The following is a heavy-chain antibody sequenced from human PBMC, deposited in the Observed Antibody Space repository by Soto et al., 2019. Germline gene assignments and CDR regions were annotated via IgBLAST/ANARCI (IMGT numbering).Heavy chain of an antibody. Sequence: SETLSLPCTVSGASISSGDYSWSWIRQHPGKGLALIGYIYYSGNNYYNPSLKILVTILLDTSKNQFSLKLSSMTGADTAVYYCARGVVLVPATPNWFDPWGQGTLVTVS. CDR1: GASISSGDYS. V-gene: IGHV4-31*01. J-gene: IGHJ5*02. CDR3: ARGVVLVPATPNWFDP. D-gene: IGHD2-2*01. CDR2: IYYSGNN.